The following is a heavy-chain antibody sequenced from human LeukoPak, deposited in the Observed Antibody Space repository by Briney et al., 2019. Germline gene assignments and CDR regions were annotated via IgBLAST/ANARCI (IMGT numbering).Heavy chain of an antibody. CDR1: GGSFSGYY. J-gene: IGHJ4*02. CDR3: ARVCDLEYSSSAPFDY. V-gene: IGHV4-34*01. D-gene: IGHD6-6*01. CDR2: INHSGST. Sequence: PSETLSLTCAVYGGSFSGYYWSWIRQPPGRGLEWIGEINHSGSTNYNPSLKSRVTISVDTSKNQFSLKLSSVTAADTAVYYCARVCDLEYSSSAPFDYWGQGTLVTVSS.